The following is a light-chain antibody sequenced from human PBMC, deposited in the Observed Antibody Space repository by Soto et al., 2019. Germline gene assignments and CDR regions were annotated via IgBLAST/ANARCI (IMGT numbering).Light chain of an antibody. J-gene: IGLJ2*01. V-gene: IGLV1-44*01. CDR3: AAWDGSLSAVL. Sequence: QSVLTQSPSAPGTPGQRVTISCSGSRSNIGTYTVNWYQHLPGTAPTLLIYLNNQRPSGVPNRFSASKSGTSASLAISGLQSEDEADYYCAAWDGSLSAVLFGGGTKVTVL. CDR2: LNN. CDR1: RSNIGTYT.